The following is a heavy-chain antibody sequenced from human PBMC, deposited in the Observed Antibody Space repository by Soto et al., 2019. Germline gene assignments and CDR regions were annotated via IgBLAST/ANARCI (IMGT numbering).Heavy chain of an antibody. V-gene: IGHV3-30-3*01. CDR2: ISYDGSNK. CDR1: GFTFSSYA. D-gene: IGHD4-4*01. CDR3: ARPLWRDDYNWGYFDL. J-gene: IGHJ2*01. Sequence: QVQLVESGGGVVQPGRSLRLSCAASGFTFSSYAMHWVRQAPGKGLEWVAVISYDGSNKFYADSVKGRFIMSRDNSKKPLYLQMNSLRAEDTAVYYCARPLWRDDYNWGYFDLWGRGTLVTVSS.